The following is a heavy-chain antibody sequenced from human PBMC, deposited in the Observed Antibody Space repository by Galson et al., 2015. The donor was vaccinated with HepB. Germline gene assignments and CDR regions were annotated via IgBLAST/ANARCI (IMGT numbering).Heavy chain of an antibody. CDR2: ISYDGSNK. CDR3: AKDLVAANYYYYYGMDV. Sequence: SLRLSCAASGFTFSSYGMHWVRQAPGKGLEWVAVISYDGSNKYYADSVKGRFTISRDNSKNTLYLQMNSLRAEDTAVYYCAKDLVAANYYYYYGMDVWGQGTTVTVSS. J-gene: IGHJ6*02. CDR1: GFTFSSYG. V-gene: IGHV3-30*18. D-gene: IGHD2-15*01.